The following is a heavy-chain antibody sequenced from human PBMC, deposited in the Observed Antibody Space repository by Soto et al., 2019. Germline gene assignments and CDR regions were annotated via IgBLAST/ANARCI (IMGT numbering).Heavy chain of an antibody. Sequence: QVQLVQSGAEVKKPGSSVKVSCKASGGTFSSYAISWVRQAPGQGLEWMGGIIPIFGTANYAQKFQGRVTVTADESTSTAYKELGSLRSEDTAVYYCARTEVGVVIRNYGMDVWGQGTTVTVSS. J-gene: IGHJ6*02. V-gene: IGHV1-69*01. CDR3: ARTEVGVVIRNYGMDV. CDR1: GGTFSSYA. CDR2: IIPIFGTA. D-gene: IGHD3-3*01.